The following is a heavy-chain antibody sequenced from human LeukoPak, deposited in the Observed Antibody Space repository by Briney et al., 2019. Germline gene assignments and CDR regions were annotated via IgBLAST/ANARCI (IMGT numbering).Heavy chain of an antibody. CDR2: ISAGGDGT. V-gene: IGHV3-23*01. CDR1: TFSFSRYP. CDR3: AREITDIVVVVVGIGAFDI. D-gene: IGHD2-15*01. Sequence: PGGSLRLSCAASTFSFSRYPMGWVRQAPGKGLEWVSGISAGGDGTYHADSVKGRFTISRDNAKNSLYLQMNSLRAEDTAVYYCAREITDIVVVVVGIGAFDIWGQGTMVTVSS. J-gene: IGHJ3*02.